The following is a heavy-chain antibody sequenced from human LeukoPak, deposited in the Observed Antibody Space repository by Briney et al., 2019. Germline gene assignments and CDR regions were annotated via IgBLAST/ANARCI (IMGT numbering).Heavy chain of an antibody. Sequence: GASVKVSCKASGGTFSSYAISWVRQAPGQGLEWMGGIIPIFGTANYAQKFQGRVTITADESTSTAYMELSSLRSEDTAVYYCARDDFSGNSGSYSIHDYWGQGTLVTVSS. CDR2: IIPIFGTA. D-gene: IGHD1-26*01. CDR3: ARDDFSGNSGSYSIHDY. J-gene: IGHJ4*02. V-gene: IGHV1-69*01. CDR1: GGTFSSYA.